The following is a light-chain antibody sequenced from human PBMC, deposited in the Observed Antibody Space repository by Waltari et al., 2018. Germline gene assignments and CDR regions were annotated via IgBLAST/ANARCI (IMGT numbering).Light chain of an antibody. CDR1: SSDVGGYNY. CDR2: DVT. CDR3: SSYTSSSTQV. V-gene: IGLV2-14*03. Sequence: QSALTQPASVSGSPAQSITIFCTGTSSDVGGYNYVSWYQQHPGKAPKLIIFDVTNRASGVSNRFSGSKSGNTAFLTISGLQTEDEADYYCSSYTSSSTQVFGGGTRLTVL. J-gene: IGLJ2*01.